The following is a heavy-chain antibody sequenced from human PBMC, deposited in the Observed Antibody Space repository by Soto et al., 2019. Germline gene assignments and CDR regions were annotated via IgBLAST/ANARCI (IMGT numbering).Heavy chain of an antibody. Sequence: GVSLSLSCAASGFTLNNYYMDWVRQAPGKGLEWVGRVKNRANGYSTEYAASVKGRFTISRDDSKSIAYLQMNSLKTEDTAVYYCTSGSSSWYYYYGMDVWGQGTTVTVSS. J-gene: IGHJ6*02. D-gene: IGHD6-13*01. CDR2: VKNRANGYST. V-gene: IGHV3-72*01. CDR1: GFTLNNYY. CDR3: TSGSSSWYYYYGMDV.